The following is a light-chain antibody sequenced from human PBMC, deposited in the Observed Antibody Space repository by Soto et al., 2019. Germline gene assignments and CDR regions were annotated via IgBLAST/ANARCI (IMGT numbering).Light chain of an antibody. CDR1: QSVSGNN. J-gene: IGKJ1*01. Sequence: DIVMTQSPGTLSVSPGERATLSCRAGQSVSGNNLAWYQQKPGRPPRLLIYGESSRASGVPDRFSGSGSGTNFTLTINRLEPEDFAVYYCQQCDGTSWTFGQGTKVDIK. V-gene: IGKV3-20*01. CDR3: QQCDGTSWT. CDR2: GES.